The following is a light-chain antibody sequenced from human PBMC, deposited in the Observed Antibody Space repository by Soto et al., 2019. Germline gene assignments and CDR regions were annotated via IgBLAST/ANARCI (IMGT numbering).Light chain of an antibody. CDR3: QHYNSYPWT. V-gene: IGKV1-5*01. CDR1: QTINNW. CDR2: HAS. J-gene: IGKJ1*01. Sequence: DIQMTQSPSTLSASIGDRVTITCRASQTINNWLAWYQQKPGKAPNLLLYHASNLETGVPSRFSGSAFGTEFTLTISSLQPDDFATYDGQHYNSYPWTFGQGTKVEIK.